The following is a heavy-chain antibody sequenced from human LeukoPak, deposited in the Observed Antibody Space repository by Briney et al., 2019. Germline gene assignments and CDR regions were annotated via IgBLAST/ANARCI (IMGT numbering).Heavy chain of an antibody. J-gene: IGHJ3*02. CDR1: GYTFTGYY. CDR3: ARSPFYSSGYYSDDAFDI. V-gene: IGHV1-18*04. CDR2: ISAYNGNT. D-gene: IGHD3-22*01. Sequence: ASVKVSCKASGYTFTGYYMHWVRQAPGQGLEWMGWISAYNGNTNYAQKLQGRVTMTTDTSTSTAYMELRSLRSDDTAVYYCARSPFYSSGYYSDDAFDIWGQGTMVTVSS.